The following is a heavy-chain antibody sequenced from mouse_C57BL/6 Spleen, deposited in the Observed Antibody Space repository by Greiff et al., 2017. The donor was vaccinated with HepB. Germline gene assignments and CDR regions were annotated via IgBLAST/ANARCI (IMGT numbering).Heavy chain of an antibody. D-gene: IGHD1-1*01. CDR1: GYTFTDYY. V-gene: IGHV1-19*01. CDR3: ARRTVVAYYFDY. Sequence: EVQLQQSGPVLVKPGASVKMSCKASGYTFTDYYMNWVKQSHGKSLEWIGVINPYNGGTSYNQKFKGKATLTVDKSSGTAYMELNSLTSEDSAVYYCARRTVVAYYFDYWGQGTTLTVSS. J-gene: IGHJ2*01. CDR2: INPYNGGT.